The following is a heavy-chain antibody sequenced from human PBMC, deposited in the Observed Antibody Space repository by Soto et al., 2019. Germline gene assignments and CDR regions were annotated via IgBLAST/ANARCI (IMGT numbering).Heavy chain of an antibody. CDR1: GYTFTSYA. V-gene: IGHV1-3*01. CDR2: INAGNGNT. D-gene: IGHD2-15*01. CDR3: ARGNRGYCSGGSCPTALFDP. J-gene: IGHJ5*02. Sequence: ASVKVSCTASGYTFTSYAMHWVRQAPGQRLEWMGWINAGNGNTKYSQKFQGRVTMTRDTSISTAYMELSRLRSDDTAVYYCARGNRGYCSGGSCPTALFDPWGQGTLVTVSS.